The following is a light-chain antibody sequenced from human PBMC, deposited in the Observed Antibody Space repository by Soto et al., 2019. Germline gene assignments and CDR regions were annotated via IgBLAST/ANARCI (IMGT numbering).Light chain of an antibody. CDR2: EGD. J-gene: IGLJ3*02. CDR1: SSDVGSYDL. V-gene: IGLV2-23*01. CDR3: CSYTSRATRV. Sequence: QSALTQPASVSGSPGQSITISCTGTSSDVGSYDLVSWYQQHPGKAPKLMIYEGDKRPSGVSIRFSGSKSGNTASLTISGLQAEDEADYYCCSYTSRATRVFGGGTMVTV.